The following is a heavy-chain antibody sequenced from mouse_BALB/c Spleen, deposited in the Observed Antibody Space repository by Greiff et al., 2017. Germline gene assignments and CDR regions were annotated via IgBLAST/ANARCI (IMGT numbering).Heavy chain of an antibody. J-gene: IGHJ4*01. Sequence: EVKLVESGGGLVQPGGSRKLSCAASGFTFSDYGMAWVRQAPGKGPEWVAFISNLAYSIYYADTVTGRFTISRENAKNTLYLEMSSLRSEDTAMYYCARLLDYYAMDYWGKGTSVTVSS. CDR1: GFTFSDYG. V-gene: IGHV5-15*02. D-gene: IGHD2-1*01. CDR3: ARLLDYYAMDY. CDR2: ISNLAYSI.